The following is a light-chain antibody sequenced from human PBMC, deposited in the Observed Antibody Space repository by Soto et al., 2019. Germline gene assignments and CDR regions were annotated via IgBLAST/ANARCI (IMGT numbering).Light chain of an antibody. V-gene: IGKV3-15*01. J-gene: IGKJ4*01. Sequence: EIVMTQSPGTLSVSPGERATLSCRATENIRSNLAWYRQKPNPAPRLLIYGVSTRATGIPARFSGSGSGTEFTLTISSLQSEDFAVYYCQQYNNWPPGLSFGGGTKVDIK. CDR3: QQYNNWPPGLS. CDR1: ENIRSN. CDR2: GVS.